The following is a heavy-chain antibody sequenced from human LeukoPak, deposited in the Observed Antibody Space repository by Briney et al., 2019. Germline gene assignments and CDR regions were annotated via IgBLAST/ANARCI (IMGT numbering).Heavy chain of an antibody. CDR2: INHSGST. V-gene: IGHV4-34*01. J-gene: IGHJ4*02. CDR1: GGSFSGYY. Sequence: SETLSHTCAVYGGSFSGYYWSWIRQPPGKGLEWIGEINHSGSTNYNPSLKSRVTISVDTSKNQFSLKLSSVTAADTAVYYCARDPHLFGGFDYWGQGTLVTVSS. CDR3: ARDPHLFGGFDY. D-gene: IGHD3-10*01.